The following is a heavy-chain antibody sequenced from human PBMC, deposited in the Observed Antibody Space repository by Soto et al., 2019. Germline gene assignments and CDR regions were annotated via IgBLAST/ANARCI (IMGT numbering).Heavy chain of an antibody. D-gene: IGHD2-2*02. CDR2: IMPIFRAP. CDR1: GGAFSDYA. V-gene: IGHV1-69*12. J-gene: IGHJ6*02. Sequence: QVQLVQSGAEVKKPGSSVKVSCKASGGAFSDYAFSWVRQAPGQGLEWLGGIMPIFRAPDYAQKFQGRVTITAEEITRTAYMEMNSLSSEDTAVYYCASWLKGPDTGNYYYGMDVWGQGTTVTVS. CDR3: ASWLKGPDTGNYYYGMDV.